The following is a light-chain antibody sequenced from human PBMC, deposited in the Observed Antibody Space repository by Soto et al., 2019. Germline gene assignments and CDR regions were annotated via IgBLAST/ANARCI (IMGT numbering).Light chain of an antibody. J-gene: IGLJ1*01. Sequence: QSVLTQPASVSGSPGQSITISCTGTSSDVGNYNYVSWYQQYPGRVPKLLIYMVSNRPSGVSNRFSGSKSGNTASLTISGLQADDEGDYYCSSYTSSSSYVFGSGTKVTVL. CDR3: SSYTSSSSYV. CDR2: MVS. V-gene: IGLV2-14*01. CDR1: SSDVGNYNY.